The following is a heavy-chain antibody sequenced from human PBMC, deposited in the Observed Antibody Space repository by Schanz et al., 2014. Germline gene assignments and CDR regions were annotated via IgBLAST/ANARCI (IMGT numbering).Heavy chain of an antibody. V-gene: IGHV4-4*02. Sequence: QVQLQESGPGLVKPSGTLSLTCAVSGGFISSINWWSWVRQSPGTGLEWIGEINNSGSTNYNPSLKSRVTISLHKSKSQYSLTLNAVTAADTAVYYCARDERDLPRSLFVFWGQGTLVTVSS. CDR1: GGFISSINW. J-gene: IGHJ4*02. D-gene: IGHD2-2*01. CDR3: ARDERDLPRSLFVF. CDR2: INNSGST.